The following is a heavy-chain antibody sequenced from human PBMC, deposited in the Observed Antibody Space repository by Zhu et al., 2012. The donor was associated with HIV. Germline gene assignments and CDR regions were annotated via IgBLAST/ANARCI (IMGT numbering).Heavy chain of an antibody. CDR2: IHQSGGA. Sequence: QVQLQQSGPGLVMTSGTLSLTCAVSGGSISNSNWWSWVRRPPGKGLEWIGEIHQSGGANYNPSLKSRVTISIDKSKNQFSLKLNSVTAADTAFYYCASANSGYYPYWGQGSXVTVSS. J-gene: IGHJ4*02. V-gene: IGHV4-4*02. CDR1: GGSISNSNW. CDR3: ASANSGYYPY. D-gene: IGHD5-12*01.